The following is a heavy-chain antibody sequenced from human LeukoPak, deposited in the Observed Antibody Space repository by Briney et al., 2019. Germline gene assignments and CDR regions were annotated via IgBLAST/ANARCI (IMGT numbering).Heavy chain of an antibody. J-gene: IGHJ4*02. D-gene: IGHD4-17*01. V-gene: IGHV3-23*01. CDR2: ISGSGGSP. CDR3: AKGYTVTTTLVDY. Sequence: PGRSLRLSCAASGFIFSSYAMNWVRQAPGKGLEWVSAISGSGGSPYYADSVKGRFTISRDNSKNTLFLQMNSLRAEDTAVYYCAKGYTVTTTLVDYWGQGTLVTVSS. CDR1: GFIFSSYA.